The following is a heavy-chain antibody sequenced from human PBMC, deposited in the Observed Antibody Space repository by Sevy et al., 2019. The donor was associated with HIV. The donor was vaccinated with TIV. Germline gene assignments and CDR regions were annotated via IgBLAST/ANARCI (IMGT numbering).Heavy chain of an antibody. J-gene: IGHJ3*02. CDR2: VYYTGGT. CDR1: GGSINSDH. V-gene: IGHV4-59*08. Sequence: SETLSLTCTVSGGSINSDHWNWIRQPPGKGLEWIGYVYYTGGTNYNPSLKNRVTISVNRTKNQFSLKLTALTAADTAVYYCARGNDFDIWGQGTMVTVSS. CDR3: ARGNDFDI.